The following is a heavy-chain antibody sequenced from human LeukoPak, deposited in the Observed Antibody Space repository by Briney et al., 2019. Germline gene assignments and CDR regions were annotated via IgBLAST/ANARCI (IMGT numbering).Heavy chain of an antibody. J-gene: IGHJ4*02. V-gene: IGHV1-69*04. D-gene: IGHD3-10*01. CDR2: IIPILGIA. CDR1: GGTFSSYA. CDR3: ASTQIYGSGSYFGFYFDY. Sequence: GASVKVSCKASGGTFSSYAISWVRQAPGQGLEWMGRIIPILGIANYAQKFQGRVTITAGKSTSTAYMELCSLRSEDTAVYYCASTQIYGSGSYFGFYFDYWGQGTLVTVSS.